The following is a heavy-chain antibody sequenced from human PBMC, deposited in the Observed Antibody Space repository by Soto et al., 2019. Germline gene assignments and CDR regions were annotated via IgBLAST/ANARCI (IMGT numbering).Heavy chain of an antibody. CDR2: FDPEDGET. V-gene: IGHV1-24*01. CDR3: ATELHAAAAQFTDAFDI. J-gene: IGHJ3*02. D-gene: IGHD6-13*01. Sequence: ASVKVSCKVSGYTLTELSMHWVRQAPGKGLEWMGGFDPEDGETIYAQKFQGRVTMTEDTSTDTAYVELSSLRSEDTAVYYCATELHAAAAQFTDAFDIWGQGTMVTVSS. CDR1: GYTLTELS.